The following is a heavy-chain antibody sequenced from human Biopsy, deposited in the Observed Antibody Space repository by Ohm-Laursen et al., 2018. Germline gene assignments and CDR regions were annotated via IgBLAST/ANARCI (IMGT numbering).Heavy chain of an antibody. CDR2: ISYTGYT. D-gene: IGHD4-23*01. J-gene: IGHJ4*02. CDR3: ARGSDDFGGLYFPR. V-gene: IGHV4-59*11. Sequence: GTLSLTCTVSGGSFTGHYWSWIRQPPGEGLEWIGHISYTGYTSYNASLKSRVTISVDTSRNHFSLRLSSLTAADTAVYYCARGSDDFGGLYFPRWGQGTLLTVSS. CDR1: GGSFTGHY.